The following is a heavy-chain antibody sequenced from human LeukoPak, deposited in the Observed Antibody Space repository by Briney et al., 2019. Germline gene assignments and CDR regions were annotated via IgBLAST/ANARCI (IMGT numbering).Heavy chain of an antibody. CDR1: GYTFTSYA. CDR2: INAGNGNT. V-gene: IGHV1-3*01. CDR3: ARGRVVVTPWGGWFDP. J-gene: IGHJ5*02. Sequence: ASVKVSCKASGYTFTSYAMHWVRQAPGQRLEWMGWINAGNGNTKYSQKFQGRVTITRDTSASTAYMELGSLRSEDTAVYYCARGRVVVTPWGGWFDPWGQGTLVTVSS. D-gene: IGHD3-22*01.